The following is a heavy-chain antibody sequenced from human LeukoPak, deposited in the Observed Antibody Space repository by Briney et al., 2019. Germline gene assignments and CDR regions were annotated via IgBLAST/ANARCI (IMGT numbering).Heavy chain of an antibody. V-gene: IGHV3-53*01. J-gene: IGHJ3*02. Sequence: GGSLRLSCTASGFTVSNNYMSWVRQAPGKGLEGVSVIYSGGSTSYADSVRGRFTISRDNSKNTVYLQMNSLRAEDTAVYYCARDPRLRGLDDTFDIWGQGTMVTVSS. D-gene: IGHD2-8*01. CDR2: IYSGGST. CDR3: ARDPRLRGLDDTFDI. CDR1: GFTVSNNY.